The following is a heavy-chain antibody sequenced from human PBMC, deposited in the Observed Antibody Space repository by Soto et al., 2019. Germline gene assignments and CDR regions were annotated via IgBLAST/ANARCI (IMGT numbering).Heavy chain of an antibody. V-gene: IGHV3-23*01. D-gene: IGHD3-22*01. Sequence: EVQLLESGGALVQPGGSLRLSCAASGITFRRHSMSWVRQAPGTGLEWVSTIDPTGANTHYADSVKGRFTISRDNSRNTLDLQMNSLRAGDTAVYYCAKAFTMIVVVSLFDYWGQGTLVTVSS. CDR3: AKAFTMIVVVSLFDY. CDR2: IDPTGANT. CDR1: GITFRRHS. J-gene: IGHJ4*02.